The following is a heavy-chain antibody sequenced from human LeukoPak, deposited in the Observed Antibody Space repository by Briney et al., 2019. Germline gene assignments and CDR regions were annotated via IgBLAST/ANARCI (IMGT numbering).Heavy chain of an antibody. CDR3: GRVPRDRSSLDF. J-gene: IGHJ4*02. D-gene: IGHD3/OR15-3a*01. Sequence: ASVKVSCKASGYNFTSYDINWVRQAAGQGLEWMGWMQPHTGETGNALKFQGRMTMARDTSVNTVYMELSSLTSEGAAVYYCGRVPRDRSSLDFWGQGSLVTVSS. CDR2: MQPHTGET. CDR1: GYNFTSYD. V-gene: IGHV1-8*01.